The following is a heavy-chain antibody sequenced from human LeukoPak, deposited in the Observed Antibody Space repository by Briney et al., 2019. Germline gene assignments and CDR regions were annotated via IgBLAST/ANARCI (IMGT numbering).Heavy chain of an antibody. Sequence: GGSLRLSCAASGFTFSSYEMNWVRQAPGKGLEWVSYISSSGSTIYYADSVKGRFTISRDNAKNSLYLLMNSLRAEDTAVYYCARDLDGYSILDYWGQGTLVTVSS. CDR2: ISSSGSTI. J-gene: IGHJ4*02. CDR3: ARDLDGYSILDY. CDR1: GFTFSSYE. V-gene: IGHV3-48*03. D-gene: IGHD5-24*01.